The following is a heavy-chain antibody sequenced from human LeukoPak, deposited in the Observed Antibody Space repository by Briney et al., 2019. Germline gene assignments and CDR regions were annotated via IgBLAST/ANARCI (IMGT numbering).Heavy chain of an antibody. Sequence: ASVRVSCKASGYTFTSYDINWVRQAPGQGLEWMGWLNPNSGYTVYAQKFQGRVTMTRDMSTSTVYMELSSLRSEDTAVYYCARDLLGIAVAGAYYYYYYYMDVWGKGTTVTVSS. CDR2: LNPNSGYT. J-gene: IGHJ6*03. CDR3: ARDLLGIAVAGAYYYYYYYMDV. CDR1: GYTFTSYD. D-gene: IGHD6-19*01. V-gene: IGHV1-8*02.